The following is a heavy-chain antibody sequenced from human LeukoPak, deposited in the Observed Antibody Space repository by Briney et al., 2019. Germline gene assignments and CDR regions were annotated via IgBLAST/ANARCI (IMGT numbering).Heavy chain of an antibody. J-gene: IGHJ4*02. CDR2: INSDGSWT. V-gene: IGHV3-74*01. Sequence: GGSLRLSCAASGNYWMHWVRQVPGKGLVWVSHINSDGSWTSYADSVKGRLTISRDNSKNTLYLQVNSLRAEDTAVYYCAKGGKWDVTPFDYWGQGTLVTVSS. CDR1: GNYW. D-gene: IGHD1-26*01. CDR3: AKGGKWDVTPFDY.